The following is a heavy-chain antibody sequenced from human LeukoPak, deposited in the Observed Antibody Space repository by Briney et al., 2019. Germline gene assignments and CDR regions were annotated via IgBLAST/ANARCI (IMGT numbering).Heavy chain of an antibody. Sequence: ASVKVSCKASGYTFTSYDINWVRQATGQGPEWMGWMNPNSGNTGYAQKFQGRVTMTRNTSISTAYMELSSLRSEDTAVYYCARGGRWELFYYYYGMDVWGQGTTVTVSS. V-gene: IGHV1-8*01. CDR2: MNPNSGNT. J-gene: IGHJ6*02. CDR3: ARGGRWELFYYYYGMDV. CDR1: GYTFTSYD. D-gene: IGHD1-26*01.